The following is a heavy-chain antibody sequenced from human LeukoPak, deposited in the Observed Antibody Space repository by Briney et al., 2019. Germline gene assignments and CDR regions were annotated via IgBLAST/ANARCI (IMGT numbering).Heavy chain of an antibody. CDR2: IYYSGST. CDR3: ARHSSSTPFDY. CDR1: GGSISNSSYY. J-gene: IGHJ4*02. V-gene: IGHV4-39*01. D-gene: IGHD6-6*01. Sequence: SETLSLTCTVSGGSISNSSYYWGWIRQPPGKGLEWIGSIYYSGSTYYNPSLKSRVTISVDTSKNQFSLKLSSVTAADTAVYYCARHSSSTPFDYWGQGTLVTVSS.